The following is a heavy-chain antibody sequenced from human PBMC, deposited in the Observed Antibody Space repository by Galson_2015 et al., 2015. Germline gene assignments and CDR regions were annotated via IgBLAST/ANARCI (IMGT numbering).Heavy chain of an antibody. J-gene: IGHJ4*02. CDR2: ITPHFSTA. V-gene: IGHV1-69*06. CDR3: ATSSQDCSANTCPYNY. D-gene: IGHD2-15*01. Sequence: SVKVSCKASGGSFSMYSINWVRQAPGQGPQWMGGITPHFSTANYAQKFQGRVTITAEKSTNTVYMELSSLRSEDTAVYFCATSSQDCSANTCPYNYWGQGTLVTVSS. CDR1: GGSFSMYS.